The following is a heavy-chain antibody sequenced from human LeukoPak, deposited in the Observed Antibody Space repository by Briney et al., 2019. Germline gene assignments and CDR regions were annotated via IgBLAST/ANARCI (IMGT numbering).Heavy chain of an antibody. CDR3: ARLEHSNYGLDY. CDR2: INHSGST. D-gene: IGHD4-11*01. V-gene: IGHV4-34*01. CDR1: GGSFSGYY. J-gene: IGHJ4*02. Sequence: SETLSLTCAVYGGSFSGYYWSWIRQPPGKGLEWIGEINHSGSTNYNPSLKSRVTISVDTSKNQFSLKLSSVTAADTAVYYCARLEHSNYGLDYWGQGTLVTVSS.